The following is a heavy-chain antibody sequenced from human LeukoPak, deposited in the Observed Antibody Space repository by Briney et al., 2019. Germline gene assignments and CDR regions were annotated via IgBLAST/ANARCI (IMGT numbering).Heavy chain of an antibody. CDR2: ITSGGDYI. J-gene: IGHJ4*02. V-gene: IGHV3-21*01. CDR1: GFTFNTFN. D-gene: IGHD3-9*01. Sequence: PGGSLRLSCAASGFTFNTFNMNWVRQAPGKGLEWVSSITSGGDYIYYADSVKGRFTTSRDNAKNSLSLQLNSLRVEDTAVYYCARGHYDVLAASYKWTPDYWGQGTLVAVSS. CDR3: ARGHYDVLAASYKWTPDY.